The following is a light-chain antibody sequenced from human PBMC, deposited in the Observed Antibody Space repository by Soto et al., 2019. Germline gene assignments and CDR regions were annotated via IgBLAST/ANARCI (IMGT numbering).Light chain of an antibody. V-gene: IGKV3-20*01. CDR1: QSVSSSY. CDR3: QQNQFT. J-gene: IGKJ3*01. Sequence: EIVLTQSPGTLSLSPGERATLSCRASQSVSSSYLAWYQQKPGQAPRLLIYGASSRATGIPDRFSGSGSGTDFTLTISRLEPEDFAVYYRQQNQFTFGPGTKVDIK. CDR2: GAS.